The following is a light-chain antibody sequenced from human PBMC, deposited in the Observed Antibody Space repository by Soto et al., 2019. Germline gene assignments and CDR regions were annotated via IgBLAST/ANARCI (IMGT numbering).Light chain of an antibody. J-gene: IGKJ1*01. CDR3: QQYNSYWT. CDR1: QNIINY. CDR2: VAS. V-gene: IGKV1-5*01. Sequence: DIQMTQSPSSLSASVGYRVTITCRASQNIINYLNWYQQKPGKAPQLLIYVASRLESGVPSRFSGIGSGTEFTLTISSLQPDDFATYYCQQYNSYWTFGQGTKVDIK.